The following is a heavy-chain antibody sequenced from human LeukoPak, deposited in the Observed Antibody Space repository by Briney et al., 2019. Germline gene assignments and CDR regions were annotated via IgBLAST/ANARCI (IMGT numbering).Heavy chain of an antibody. V-gene: IGHV1-46*01. D-gene: IGHD2-2*02. CDR2: INPSGGST. Sequence: ASVKVSCKASGYTFTSYYMHWVRQAPGQGLEWMGIINPSGGSTSYAQKFQDRVTITRNTSISTAYMELSSLRSEDTAVYYCARVTLQDQLLYGAYYYYYYMDVWGKGTTVTVSS. CDR3: ARVTLQDQLLYGAYYYYYYMDV. J-gene: IGHJ6*03. CDR1: GYTFTSYY.